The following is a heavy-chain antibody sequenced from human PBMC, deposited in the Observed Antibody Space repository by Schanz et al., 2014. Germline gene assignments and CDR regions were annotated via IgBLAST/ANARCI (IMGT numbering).Heavy chain of an antibody. Sequence: EVQLVESGGGLVKPGGSLRLSCAASGFTFSSYGMNWVRQAPGKGLEWVSYISSSSSYIYYADSMKGRFTISRDNAKNSLYLQMNSLRGEDTAVYFCAKGRGGTSSEGLDQYYGMDVWGQGTTVTVSS. D-gene: IGHD6-6*01. J-gene: IGHJ6*02. V-gene: IGHV3-21*01. CDR3: AKGRGGTSSEGLDQYYGMDV. CDR2: ISSSSSYI. CDR1: GFTFSSYG.